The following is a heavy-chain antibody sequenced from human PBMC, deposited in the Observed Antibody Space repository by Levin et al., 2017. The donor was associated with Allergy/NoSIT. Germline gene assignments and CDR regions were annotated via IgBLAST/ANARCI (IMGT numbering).Heavy chain of an antibody. V-gene: IGHV1-46*01. CDR3: AKSGGGRGFDY. D-gene: IGHD2-8*02. CDR2: INPSGGST. CDR1: GYTFTSYY. J-gene: IGHJ4*02. Sequence: ASVKVSCKASGYTFTSYYMHWVRQAPGQGLEWMGIINPSGGSTSYAQKFQGRVTMTRDTSTSTVYMELSSLRSEDTAVYYCAKSGGGRGFDYWGQGTLVTVSS.